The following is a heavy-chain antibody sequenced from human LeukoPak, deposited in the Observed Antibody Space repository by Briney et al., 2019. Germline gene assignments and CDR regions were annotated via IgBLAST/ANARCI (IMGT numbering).Heavy chain of an antibody. CDR3: AKEGGYDGVDW. V-gene: IGHV3-23*01. CDR1: GITFSIYT. CDR2: IVGSGRNT. J-gene: IGHJ4*02. Sequence: GGSLRLSCASSGITFSIYTMRWVRQAPGKGLEWVSAIVGSGRNTYYADSVKGRFTISRDNSKNTLYPQMNSLRAEDTAVYHCAKEGGYDGVDWWGQGTLVTVSS. D-gene: IGHD5-12*01.